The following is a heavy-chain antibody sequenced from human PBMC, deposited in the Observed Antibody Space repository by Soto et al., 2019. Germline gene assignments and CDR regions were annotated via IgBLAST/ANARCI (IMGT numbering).Heavy chain of an antibody. CDR3: YTEHTLFMAH. CDR1: GFTFSHAW. CDR2: ITSKSAGETT. V-gene: IGHV3-15*01. Sequence: EAQLVESGGGLVTPGESLRLSCVASGFTFSHAWMSWVRQAPGKGLEWIGRITSKSAGETTAYAAPVTGRFTVSRDDLKNTLYLQVNRLKTEDTGIYYCYTEHTLFMAHWGQGTLVTVSS. J-gene: IGHJ4*02.